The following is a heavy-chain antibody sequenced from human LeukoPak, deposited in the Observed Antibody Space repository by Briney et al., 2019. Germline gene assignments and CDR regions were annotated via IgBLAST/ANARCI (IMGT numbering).Heavy chain of an antibody. J-gene: IGHJ4*02. CDR1: GFTFSSYT. Sequence: PGGSLRLSCAASGFTFSSYTMNWVRQAPGKGLEWVSYISSTGNTKHYVDSVKGRFTISRDNAKNSVYLQMNSLRDEDTAVYYCARDLTSVPTRWGRGTLVTVSS. CDR2: ISSTGNTK. V-gene: IGHV3-48*02. CDR3: ARDLTSVPTR. D-gene: IGHD4-17*01.